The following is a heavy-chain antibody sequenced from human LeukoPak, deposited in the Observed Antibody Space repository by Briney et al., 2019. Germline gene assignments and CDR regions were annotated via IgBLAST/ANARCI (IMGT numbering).Heavy chain of an antibody. CDR2: INPKDGGT. J-gene: IGHJ5*02. Sequence: ASVKVSCKASGYTLIDYYMHWARQAPGQGLEWMGYINPKDGGTKYAQRFQDRVTMTRDTSINTAYMELSSLRSDDTAVYYCARDRPHQQLMPWGQGTLVTVSS. CDR1: GYTLIDYY. CDR3: ARDRPHQQLMP. D-gene: IGHD4-11*01. V-gene: IGHV1-2*02.